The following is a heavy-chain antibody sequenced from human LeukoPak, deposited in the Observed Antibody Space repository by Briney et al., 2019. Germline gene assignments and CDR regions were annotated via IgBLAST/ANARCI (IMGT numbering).Heavy chain of an antibody. J-gene: IGHJ4*02. Sequence: SETLSLTCAVYGGSFSGYYWSWIRQPPGKGLEWIGEINHSGSTNYNPSLKSRVTISVDTSKNQFSLKLSSVTTADTAVYYCATGREDFDYWGQGTLVTVSS. CDR1: GGSFSGYY. V-gene: IGHV4-34*01. D-gene: IGHD1-26*01. CDR3: ATGREDFDY. CDR2: INHSGST.